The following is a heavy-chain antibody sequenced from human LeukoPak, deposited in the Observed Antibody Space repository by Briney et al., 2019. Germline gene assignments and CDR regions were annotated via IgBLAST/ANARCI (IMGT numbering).Heavy chain of an antibody. CDR1: GFTFSSYA. J-gene: IGHJ4*02. Sequence: QTGGSLRLSCAASGFTFSSYAMSWVRQAPGKGLEWVSAISGSGGSTYYADSVKGRFTISRDNSKNTLYLQMNGLRAEDTAVYYCARNHYYDSSGSFDYWGQGTLVTVSS. CDR2: ISGSGGST. CDR3: ARNHYYDSSGSFDY. D-gene: IGHD3-22*01. V-gene: IGHV3-23*01.